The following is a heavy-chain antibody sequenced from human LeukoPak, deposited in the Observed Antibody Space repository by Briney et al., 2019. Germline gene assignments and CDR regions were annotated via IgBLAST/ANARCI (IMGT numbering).Heavy chain of an antibody. CDR1: GFTFNNYA. CDR2: ISGSGDST. V-gene: IGHV3-23*01. Sequence: GGSLRLSCAASGFTFNNYAMSWVRQATGKGLEWVASISGSGDSTYHADSVKGRLTISRDHAKTTLYLQMSSLNAEDTAVYYCAKDSVLIPAGWFDPWGQGTLVSVSS. CDR3: AKDSVLIPAGWFDP. J-gene: IGHJ5*02. D-gene: IGHD2-2*01.